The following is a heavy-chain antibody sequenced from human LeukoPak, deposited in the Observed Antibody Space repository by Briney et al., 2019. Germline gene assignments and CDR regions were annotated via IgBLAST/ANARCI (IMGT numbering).Heavy chain of an antibody. CDR1: GGSISSYY. Sequence: SETLSLTCTVSGGSISSYYWSWIRQPPGKGLEWIGYIYYSGSTNYNPSLKSRVTISVDTSKNQFSLKLSSVTAADTAVYYCARGLGLNWSEYYLDYWGQGTLVTVSS. CDR2: IYYSGST. J-gene: IGHJ4*02. V-gene: IGHV4-59*01. CDR3: ARGLGLNWSEYYLDY. D-gene: IGHD1-1*01.